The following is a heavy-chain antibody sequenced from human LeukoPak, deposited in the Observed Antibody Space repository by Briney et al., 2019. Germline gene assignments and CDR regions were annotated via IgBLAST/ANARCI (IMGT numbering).Heavy chain of an antibody. V-gene: IGHV4-39*07. Sequence: SETLSLTCTVSGGSISSSSYYWGWIRQPPGKGLEWIGSIYYSGSTYYNPSLKSRVTISVDTSKNQFSLKLSSVTAADTAVYYCATIGTYDYVWGSYRYGYYFDYWGQGTLVTVSS. D-gene: IGHD3-16*02. CDR3: ATIGTYDYVWGSYRYGYYFDY. J-gene: IGHJ4*02. CDR1: GGSISSSSYY. CDR2: IYYSGST.